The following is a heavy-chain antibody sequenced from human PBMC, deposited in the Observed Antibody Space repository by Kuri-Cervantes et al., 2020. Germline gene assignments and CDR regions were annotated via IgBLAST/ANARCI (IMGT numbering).Heavy chain of an antibody. Sequence: SETLSLTCAVSGYSISSGYYWGWIRQPPGKGLEWIGYIYYSGSTNYNPSLKSRVTISVDTSKNQFSLKLSSVTAADTAVYYCARGPSYPWFDPWGQGTLVTVSS. CDR2: IYYSGST. CDR1: GYSISSGYY. J-gene: IGHJ5*02. CDR3: ARGPSYPWFDP. V-gene: IGHV4-38-2*01.